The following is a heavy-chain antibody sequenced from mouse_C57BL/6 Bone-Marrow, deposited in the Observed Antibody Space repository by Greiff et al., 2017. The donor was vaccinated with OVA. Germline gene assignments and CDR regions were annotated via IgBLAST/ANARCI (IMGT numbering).Heavy chain of an antibody. CDR2: IYPGDGDT. CDR1: GYAFSSSW. D-gene: IGHD2-3*01. V-gene: IGHV1-82*01. Sequence: LVESGPELVKPGASVKISCKASGYAFSSSWMNWVKQRPGKGLEWIGRIYPGDGDTNYNGKFKGKATLTADKSSSTAYMQLSSLTSEDSAVYFCASPDGYYVDYWGQGTTLTVSS. J-gene: IGHJ2*01. CDR3: ASPDGYYVDY.